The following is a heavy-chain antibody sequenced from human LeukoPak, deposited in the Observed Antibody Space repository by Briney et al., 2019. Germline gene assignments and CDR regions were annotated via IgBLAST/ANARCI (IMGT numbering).Heavy chain of an antibody. CDR3: ARCHSGSLYSYYYYGMDV. D-gene: IGHD6-13*01. CDR1: GYTLTSYG. CDR2: ISAYNGNT. Sequence: ASVKVSCKASGYTLTSYGISWVRQAPGQGREWMGWISAYNGNTNYAQKLQGRVTMTTDPYTSTAYMELRSLTSDDTAVYYCARCHSGSLYSYYYYGMDVWGQGTTVTVSS. V-gene: IGHV1-18*01. J-gene: IGHJ6*02.